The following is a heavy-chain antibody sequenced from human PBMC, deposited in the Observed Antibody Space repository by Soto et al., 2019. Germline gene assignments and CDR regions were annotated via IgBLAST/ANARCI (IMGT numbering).Heavy chain of an antibody. CDR1: GFTVSSKY. Sequence: EVQLVESGGGWIQPGGSLRLSCAASGFTVSSKYMTWVRQAPGKGLEWVSVIYGGGTTYYADSVKGRFTISRDNSKNTLYLQVNSLRAEDTAVYYCVQTTGWPGFDFWGQGTLVTVSS. J-gene: IGHJ4*02. CDR2: IYGGGTT. CDR3: VQTTGWPGFDF. V-gene: IGHV3-53*01. D-gene: IGHD6-19*01.